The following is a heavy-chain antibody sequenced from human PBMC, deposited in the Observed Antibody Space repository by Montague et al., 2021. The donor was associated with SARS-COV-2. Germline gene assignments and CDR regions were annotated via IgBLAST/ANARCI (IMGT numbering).Heavy chain of an antibody. D-gene: IGHD3-10*01. V-gene: IGHV3-11*03. CDR2: STYT. J-gene: IGHJ6*02. Sequence: STYTNYADSVKGRFTISRDDAKNSLYLQMNSLRAEDTAVYYCASFTMVRGAQGYGMDVWGQGTKV. CDR3: ASFTMVRGAQGYGMDV.